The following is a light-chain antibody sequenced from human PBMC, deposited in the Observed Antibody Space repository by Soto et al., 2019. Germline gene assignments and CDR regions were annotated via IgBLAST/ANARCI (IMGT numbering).Light chain of an antibody. V-gene: IGKV3-15*01. CDR3: HQYNNWPPMHT. CDR2: AAS. Sequence: IVMTQSPATLSVFPVERSTLSCRASQSISNNLAWLQQKPGQAPRLLIYAASTRATGVPARFSGSGSGTDFTLTISSLQPEDFAVYYCHQYNNWPPMHTFGQGTKVDIK. CDR1: QSISNN. J-gene: IGKJ2*01.